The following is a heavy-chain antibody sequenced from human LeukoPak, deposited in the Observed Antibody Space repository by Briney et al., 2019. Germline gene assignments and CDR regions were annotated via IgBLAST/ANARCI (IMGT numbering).Heavy chain of an antibody. Sequence: GESLKISGKGFGYRFTSYWIGWVRQTPGKGLGWMGIIYPGDSDTRYSPSFQGQVTISVDKSISTAYLQWSSLKASDTAMYYCARPITISEPDAFDIWGQGTMVTISS. D-gene: IGHD3-3*01. CDR2: IYPGDSDT. V-gene: IGHV5-51*01. J-gene: IGHJ3*02. CDR1: GYRFTSYW. CDR3: ARPITISEPDAFDI.